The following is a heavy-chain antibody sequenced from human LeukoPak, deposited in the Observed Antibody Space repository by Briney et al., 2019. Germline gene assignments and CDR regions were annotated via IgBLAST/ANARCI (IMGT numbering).Heavy chain of an antibody. Sequence: TLSLPHAIWGDPHMLGDYERGWIRQPPGMALEWIGNIYHSGGTHHNPSLKSRVTMSVDRSKNQFSLKLTSVTAADTAVYFRARGGASATTGFYWGGGPGIPVTVSS. V-gene: IGHV4-30-2*01. CDR1: GDPHMLGDYE. CDR3: ARGGASATTGFYWG. D-gene: IGHD2/OR15-2a*01. CDR2: IYHSGGT. J-gene: IGHJ4*02.